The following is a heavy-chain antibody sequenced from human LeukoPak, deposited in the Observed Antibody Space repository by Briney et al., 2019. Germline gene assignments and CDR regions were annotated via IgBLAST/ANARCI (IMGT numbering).Heavy chain of an antibody. Sequence: GASVKVSCKASGYTFRNYAINWVRQAPGQGLEWIGWISGSNGNTKYTLKFQGRVTMTADTSTGTAYMDLTNLRFDDTAVYFCARSGRGTYYYFDLWGQGTLVTVSS. CDR1: GYTFRNYA. CDR2: ISGSNGNT. V-gene: IGHV1-18*01. CDR3: ARSGRGTYYYFDL. D-gene: IGHD1-26*01. J-gene: IGHJ4*02.